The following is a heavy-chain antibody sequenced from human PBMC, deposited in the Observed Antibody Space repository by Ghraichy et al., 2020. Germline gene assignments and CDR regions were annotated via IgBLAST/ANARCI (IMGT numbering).Heavy chain of an antibody. CDR2: IYSGGFT. CDR1: GFTVSSNY. J-gene: IGHJ4*02. Sequence: GGSLRLSCAASGFTVSSNYMSWVRQAPGKGLEWVSVIYSGGFTYNADSVKGRFTISRDNSRNTLSLQMNSLRAEDTAVYYCARHRGKAAASFDYWGQGTLVTVSS. V-gene: IGHV3-53*01. CDR3: ARHRGKAAASFDY. D-gene: IGHD6-13*01.